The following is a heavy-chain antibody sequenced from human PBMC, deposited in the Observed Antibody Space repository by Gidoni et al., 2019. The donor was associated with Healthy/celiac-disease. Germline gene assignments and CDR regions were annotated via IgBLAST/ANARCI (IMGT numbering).Heavy chain of an antibody. J-gene: IGHJ4*02. Sequence: EVQLVESGGGLGKPGGSLRLSCAASGFTCSSYSMNWVRQAPGKGLEWVSSISSSSSYIYYAASVKGRFTISRDNAKNSLYLQMNSLRAEDTAVYYCARQRHYYDSSGYYFDYWGQGTLVTVSS. CDR3: ARQRHYYDSSGYYFDY. D-gene: IGHD3-22*01. V-gene: IGHV3-21*01. CDR1: GFTCSSYS. CDR2: ISSSSSYI.